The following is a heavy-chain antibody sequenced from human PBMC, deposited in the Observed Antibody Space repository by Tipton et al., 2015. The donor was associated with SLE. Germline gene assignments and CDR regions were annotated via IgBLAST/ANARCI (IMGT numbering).Heavy chain of an antibody. J-gene: IGHJ5*02. CDR3: ARQAWIQSWGFDP. D-gene: IGHD5-18*01. CDR2: ISTSGTP. Sequence: SLTCTVSAASISSGDFYWSWIRQPAGKGLEWIGRISTSGTPNYNPSLKSRVTMSIDTSKNQFSLKLSSVTAADTALYYCARQAWIQSWGFDPWGQGTLVTVSS. CDR1: AASISSGDFY. V-gene: IGHV4-61*02.